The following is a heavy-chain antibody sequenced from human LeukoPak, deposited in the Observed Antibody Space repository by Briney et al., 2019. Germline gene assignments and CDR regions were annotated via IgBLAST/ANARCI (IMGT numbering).Heavy chain of an antibody. J-gene: IGHJ4*02. CDR2: VNLQGST. V-gene: IGHV4-4*02. CDR1: GGSISNTNW. Sequence: SGTLSLTCGVSGGSISNTNWWTWVRQPPGKGLEWIGEVNLQGSTNYNPSLKSRVTMSVDTSKNQFSLRLSSVTAADTAVYYCARDLGFWSGPDYWGQGTLVTVSS. D-gene: IGHD3-3*01. CDR3: ARDLGFWSGPDY.